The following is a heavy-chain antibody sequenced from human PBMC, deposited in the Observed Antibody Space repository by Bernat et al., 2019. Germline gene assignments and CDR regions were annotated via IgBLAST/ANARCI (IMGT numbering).Heavy chain of an antibody. Sequence: EVQLLDSGGGLVQPGGSLRLSCVASGFTLSSSAVSWVRHAPGMGPEWVSSLSHTDGAAYYADSVKGRFTISRDISSNTMYLQMNSLRAEDTAIYYCERRGGDRGWGAFDFWGQGTMVSVSS. CDR1: GFTLSSSA. J-gene: IGHJ3*01. CDR2: LSHTDGAA. CDR3: ERRGGDRGWGAFDF. D-gene: IGHD5-12*01. V-gene: IGHV3-23*01.